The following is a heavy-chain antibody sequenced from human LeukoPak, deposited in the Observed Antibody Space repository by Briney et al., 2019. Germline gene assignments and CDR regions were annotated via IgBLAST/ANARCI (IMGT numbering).Heavy chain of an antibody. J-gene: IGHJ6*02. CDR2: IYYSGST. V-gene: IGHV4-39*01. CDR1: GGSISSSSYY. CDR3: ARLGDYYYYYALDV. D-gene: IGHD3-3*01. Sequence: SETLSLTCTVSGGSISSSSYYWGWIRQPPGRGLEWIGSIYYSGSTYYTPSLKSRVTISVDTSKNQFSLRLSSVTAADTAVYYCARLGDYYYYYALDVWGQGTTVTVSS.